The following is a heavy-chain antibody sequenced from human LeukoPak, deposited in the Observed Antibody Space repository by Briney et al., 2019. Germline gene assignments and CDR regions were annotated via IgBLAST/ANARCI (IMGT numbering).Heavy chain of an antibody. CDR2: IYHSGST. Sequence: SETLSPTCTVSGGSISSNSYYWGWIRQPPGKGLEWIGSIYHSGSTYYNPSLKSRVTISVDTSKNQFSLKLSSVTAADTAVYYCARVSAGVGYYTLVGERWFDPWGQGTLVTVSS. D-gene: IGHD5-24*01. V-gene: IGHV4-39*07. CDR3: ARVSAGVGYYTLVGERWFDP. CDR1: GGSISSNSYY. J-gene: IGHJ5*02.